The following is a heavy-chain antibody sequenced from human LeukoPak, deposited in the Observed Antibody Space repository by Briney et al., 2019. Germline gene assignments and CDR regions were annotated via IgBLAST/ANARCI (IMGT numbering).Heavy chain of an antibody. CDR2: VYYNGGT. Sequence: SETLSLTCTVSGGSISTYYWSWVRQTPGKGLEWIGSVYYNGGTNYSPSLKSRVTMSVDTSKNQFSLKLNSVSAADTAVYYCARTGYCNGGSCPNFDYWGQGTLVTVSS. J-gene: IGHJ4*02. V-gene: IGHV4-59*12. CDR1: GGSISTYY. CDR3: ARTGYCNGGSCPNFDY. D-gene: IGHD2-15*01.